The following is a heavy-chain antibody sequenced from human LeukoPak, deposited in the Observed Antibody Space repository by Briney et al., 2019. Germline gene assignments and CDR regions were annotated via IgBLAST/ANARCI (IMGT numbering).Heavy chain of an antibody. CDR1: GYTFTSYD. V-gene: IGHV1-8*01. CDR3: ARGGGRRYYYGSGIRF. Sequence: ASVKVSCKASGYTFTSYDINWVRQATGQGLEWMGWMNPNSGNTGYAQKFQGRVTMTRNTSISTAYMELSSLRSEDTAVYYCARGGGRRYYYGSGIRFWGQGTLVTVSS. J-gene: IGHJ4*02. D-gene: IGHD3-10*01. CDR2: MNPNSGNT.